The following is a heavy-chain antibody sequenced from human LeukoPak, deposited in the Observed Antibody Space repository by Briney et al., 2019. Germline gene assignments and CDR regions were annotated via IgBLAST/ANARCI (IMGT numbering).Heavy chain of an antibody. J-gene: IGHJ2*01. Sequence: SETLSLTCTVSGGSISSSSYYWGWIRQPPGNGLEWIASTFYTGSTYYNPSLKTRVTISVDTSKNQFSLKLSSVTAADTAVYYCARLEIHRCSGGSCYWVFDLWGRGTLVTVSS. V-gene: IGHV4-39*01. CDR1: GGSISSSSYY. CDR3: ARLEIHRCSGGSCYWVFDL. D-gene: IGHD2-15*01. CDR2: TFYTGST.